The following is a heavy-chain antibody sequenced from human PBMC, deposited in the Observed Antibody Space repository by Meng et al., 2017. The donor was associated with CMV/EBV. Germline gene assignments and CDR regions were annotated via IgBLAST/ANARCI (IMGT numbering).Heavy chain of an antibody. J-gene: IGHJ4*02. CDR1: DGSINSNGNY. CDR3: ARGPGGYYFDY. D-gene: IGHD3-16*01. V-gene: IGHV4-31*03. Sequence: CIVSDGSINSNGNYWTWIRQYPGKGLEWLGFISYSGDTYYNPSLKSRLIISLDLSQNHFSLNLSSVTAADTALYYCARGPGGYYFDYWGQGTLVTVSS. CDR2: ISYSGDT.